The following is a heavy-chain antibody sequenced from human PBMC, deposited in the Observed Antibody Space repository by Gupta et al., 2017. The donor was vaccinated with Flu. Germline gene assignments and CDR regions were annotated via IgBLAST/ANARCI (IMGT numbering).Heavy chain of an antibody. CDR1: GYTFTSYD. CDR3: ARGVDRGTDY. J-gene: IGHJ4*02. Sequence: QVQLVQSGAEVKGPGASVKVSCRASGYTFTSYDINWVRQATGKVLEWMVGMSPNSGNTGYAQKFQGRVTMIRDTSISTADMELSSLRSEDTAVYYCARGVDRGTDYWGQGTLVTVSS. CDR2: MSPNSGNT. V-gene: IGHV1-8*01. D-gene: IGHD1-26*01.